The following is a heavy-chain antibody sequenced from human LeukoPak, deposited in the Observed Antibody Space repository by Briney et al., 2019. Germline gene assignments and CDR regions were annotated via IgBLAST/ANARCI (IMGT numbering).Heavy chain of an antibody. CDR2: ISAYNGNT. Sequence: ASVKVSCKASGYTFTSYGISWVRQAPGQGLEWMGWISAYNGNTNYAQKLQGRVTMTTDTSTRTAYMELRRLRSDDTAVYYCARDRGYYYDSSGLDYWGQGTLVTVSS. D-gene: IGHD3-22*01. CDR1: GYTFTSYG. V-gene: IGHV1-18*01. CDR3: ARDRGYYYDSSGLDY. J-gene: IGHJ4*02.